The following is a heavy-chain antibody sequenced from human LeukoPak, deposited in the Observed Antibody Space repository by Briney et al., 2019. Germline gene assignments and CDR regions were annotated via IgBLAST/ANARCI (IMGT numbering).Heavy chain of an antibody. D-gene: IGHD6-13*01. Sequence: ASVKVSCKASGYTFTGYAISWVRQAPGQGLEWMGWISTNTGNPTYAQGFTGRFVFSLDTSVSTAYLQISSLKAEDIAVYYCARDSWSSTHDYWGRGTLVTVSS. J-gene: IGHJ4*02. CDR2: ISTNTGNP. V-gene: IGHV7-4-1*02. CDR1: GYTFTGYA. CDR3: ARDSWSSTHDY.